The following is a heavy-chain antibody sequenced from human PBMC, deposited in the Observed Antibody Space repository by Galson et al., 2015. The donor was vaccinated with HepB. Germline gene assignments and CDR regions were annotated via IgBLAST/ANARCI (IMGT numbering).Heavy chain of an antibody. V-gene: IGHV3-21*01. Sequence: SLRLSCAASGFTFTTYSMNWVRQAPGKGLEWVSSISSTTNYIYYADSLKGRFTISRDNAKNSLYLQMNSLRAEDTAVYYCARDHYGDYGFDYWGQGILVTVSS. D-gene: IGHD4-17*01. CDR2: ISSTTNYI. J-gene: IGHJ4*02. CDR3: ARDHYGDYGFDY. CDR1: GFTFTTYS.